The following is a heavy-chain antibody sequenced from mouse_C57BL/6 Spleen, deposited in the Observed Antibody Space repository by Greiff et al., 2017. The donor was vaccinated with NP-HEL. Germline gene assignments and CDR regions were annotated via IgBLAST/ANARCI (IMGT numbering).Heavy chain of an antibody. J-gene: IGHJ2*01. V-gene: IGHV3-6*01. CDR2: ISYDGSN. D-gene: IGHD2-4*01. CDR1: GYSITSGYY. CDR3: ARYDYDVLDY. Sequence: EVQLVESGPGLVKPSQSLSLTCSVTGYSITSGYYWNWIRQFPGNKLEWMGYISYDGSNNYNPSLKNRISITRDTSKNQFFLKLNSVTTEDTATYYCARYDYDVLDYWGQGTTLTVSS.